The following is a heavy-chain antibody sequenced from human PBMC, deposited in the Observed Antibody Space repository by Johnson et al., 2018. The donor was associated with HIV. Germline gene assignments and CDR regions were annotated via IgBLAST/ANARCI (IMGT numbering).Heavy chain of an antibody. CDR2: ISSSGSTI. CDR1: GFTFSDYY. J-gene: IGHJ3*02. Sequence: QVQLVESGGGLVKPGGSLRLSCAASGFTFSDYYMSWIRQAPGKGLEWVSYISSSGSTIYYADSVVKGRFTISRDNAKNSVFLQMNSLRVEDTAIYYCARQPDNFWSSDAFDIGGQGTMVTVSS. CDR3: ARQPDNFWSSDAFDI. V-gene: IGHV3-11*04. D-gene: IGHD3-3*01.